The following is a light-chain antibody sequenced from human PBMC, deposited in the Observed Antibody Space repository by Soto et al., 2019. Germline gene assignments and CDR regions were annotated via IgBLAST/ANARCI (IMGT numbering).Light chain of an antibody. V-gene: IGKV1-8*01. Sequence: AIRMTQSPSSFSASTGDRVTITCRASQGISSYLAWYQQKPGKAPKLLIYAASTLQSGVPSRFSGSGSGTDFTLTISCLQSEDFATYYCQQYYSYPTFGQGTTVEIK. CDR1: QGISSY. CDR2: AAS. J-gene: IGKJ1*01. CDR3: QQYYSYPT.